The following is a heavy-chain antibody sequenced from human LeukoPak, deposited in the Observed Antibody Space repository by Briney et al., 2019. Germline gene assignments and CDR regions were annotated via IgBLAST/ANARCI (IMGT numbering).Heavy chain of an antibody. V-gene: IGHV4-34*01. Sequence: SETLSLTCAVYGGSFSGYYWSWIRQPPGKGLEWIGEINHSGSTNYNPSLKNRVTILVDTSKNHFSLKLSSVTAADTAVYYCARAWGIVATIAYYFDYWGQGTLVTVSS. D-gene: IGHD5-12*01. J-gene: IGHJ4*02. CDR3: ARAWGIVATIAYYFDY. CDR1: GGSFSGYY. CDR2: INHSGST.